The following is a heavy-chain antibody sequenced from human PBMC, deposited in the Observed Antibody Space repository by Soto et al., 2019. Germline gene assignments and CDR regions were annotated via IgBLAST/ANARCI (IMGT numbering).Heavy chain of an antibody. D-gene: IGHD6-19*01. CDR1: GGSLTSGSYY. CDR3: ARESGPSGWYVDHFPFFDY. J-gene: IGHJ4*02. V-gene: IGHV4-61*01. CDR2: IYYRGST. Sequence: SETLSLTCTVSGGSLTSGSYYWSWIRQPTGKGLEWIGNIYYRGSTNHNPSPKSRVTISVDTSKNQFSLKLSSVTAADTAVYYCARESGPSGWYVDHFPFFDYWGQGTLVTVSS.